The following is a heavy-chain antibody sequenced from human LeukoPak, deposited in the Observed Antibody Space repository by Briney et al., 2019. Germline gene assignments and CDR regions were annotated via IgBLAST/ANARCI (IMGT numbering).Heavy chain of an antibody. V-gene: IGHV4-34*01. Sequence: PSETLSLTCAVYGGSFSGYYWSWLRQPPGKGLEWIGEINHSGSTNYNPSLKSRVTISVDTSKNQFSLKLSSVAAADTAVYYCARGRRGKVRGLGYCSSTSCYFPHYYYYGMDVWGQGTTVTVSS. D-gene: IGHD2-2*01. CDR2: INHSGST. CDR3: ARGRRGKVRGLGYCSSTSCYFPHYYYYGMDV. CDR1: GGSFSGYY. J-gene: IGHJ6*02.